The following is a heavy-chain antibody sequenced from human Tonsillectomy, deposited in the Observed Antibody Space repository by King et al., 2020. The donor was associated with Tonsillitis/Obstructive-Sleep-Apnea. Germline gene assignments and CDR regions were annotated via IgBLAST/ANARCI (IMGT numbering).Heavy chain of an antibody. CDR2: IRKSSSNI. D-gene: IGHD3-3*01. Sequence: VQLVESGGGLVQPGGCLRLPCGASGLTFRSYSMNCVRQAPGKGLAGVSYIRKSSSNILYTDSVEGRFTNPRDKAKNSLFMQKKSLRAEDTAVYYCASGKPYYDFWSGYYKTHYWGQGTLVTVSS. CDR1: GLTFRSYS. V-gene: IGHV3-48*01. CDR3: ASGKPYYDFWSGYYKTHY. J-gene: IGHJ4*02.